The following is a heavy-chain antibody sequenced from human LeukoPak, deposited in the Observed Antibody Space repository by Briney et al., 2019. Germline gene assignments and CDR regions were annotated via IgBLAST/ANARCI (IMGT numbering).Heavy chain of an antibody. Sequence: PSETLSLTCTVSGGSISSYYWSWIRQPPGKGLEWIGYIYYSGSTNYNPSLKSRVTISVDTSKNQFSLKLSSVTAADTAVYYCARDPLVVPAMTDALDIWGQGTMVTVSS. V-gene: IGHV4-59*12. CDR3: ARDPLVVPAMTDALDI. CDR1: GGSISSYY. CDR2: IYYSGST. J-gene: IGHJ3*02. D-gene: IGHD2-2*01.